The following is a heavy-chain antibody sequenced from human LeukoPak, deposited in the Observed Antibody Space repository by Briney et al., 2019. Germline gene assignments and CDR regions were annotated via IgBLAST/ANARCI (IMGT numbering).Heavy chain of an antibody. CDR3: ARDSEMATIRGDY. CDR1: GFTFSSYS. D-gene: IGHD5-24*01. V-gene: IGHV3-21*01. Sequence: GGSLRLSCAASGFTFSSYSMNWVRQAPGKGLEWVSSISSSSSYIYYADSVKGRFTISRDNAENSLYLQMNSLRAEDTAVYYCARDSEMATIRGDYWGQGTLVTVSS. J-gene: IGHJ4*02. CDR2: ISSSSSYI.